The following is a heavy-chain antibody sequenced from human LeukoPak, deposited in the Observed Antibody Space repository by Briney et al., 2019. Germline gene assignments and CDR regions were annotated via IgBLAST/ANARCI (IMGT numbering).Heavy chain of an antibody. CDR1: GFTFSSYA. CDR2: ISGSGGST. V-gene: IGHV3-23*01. CDR3: AREARNYYDNSGYFFY. Sequence: PGGSLRLSCAASGFTFSSYAMSWVRQAPGKGLEWVSAISGSGGSTYYADSVKGRFTISRDNSKNTLYLQMNSLRAEDTAVYYCAREARNYYDNSGYFFYWGQGALVTVSS. J-gene: IGHJ4*02. D-gene: IGHD3-22*01.